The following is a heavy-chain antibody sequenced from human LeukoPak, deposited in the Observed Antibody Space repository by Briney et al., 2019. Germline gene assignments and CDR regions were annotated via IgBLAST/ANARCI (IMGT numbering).Heavy chain of an antibody. J-gene: IGHJ2*01. CDR1: GFTFSSYW. D-gene: IGHD3-22*01. Sequence: GGSLRLSCAASGFTFSSYWMSWVRQAPGEGLEWVANINQDGSEKYYVDSVKGRFTISRDNAKNSLNLQMSSLRAEDTAVYYCARSFTYYYDSSARGYFDLWGRGTLVTVSS. CDR3: ARSFTYYYDSSARGYFDL. V-gene: IGHV3-7*01. CDR2: INQDGSEK.